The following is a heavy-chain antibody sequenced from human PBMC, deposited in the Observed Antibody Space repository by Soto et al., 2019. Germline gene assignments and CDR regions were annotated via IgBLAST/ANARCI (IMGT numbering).Heavy chain of an antibody. Sequence: SVKVSCKASGGTFSSYAISWVRQAPGQGLEWMGGIIPIFGTANYAQKFQGRVTITADESTSTAYMELSSLRSEDTAVYYCAGAGTVTTLDYYYYYGMDVWGQGTTVTVSS. CDR3: AGAGTVTTLDYYYYYGMDV. V-gene: IGHV1-69*13. CDR1: GGTFSSYA. J-gene: IGHJ6*02. CDR2: IIPIFGTA. D-gene: IGHD4-4*01.